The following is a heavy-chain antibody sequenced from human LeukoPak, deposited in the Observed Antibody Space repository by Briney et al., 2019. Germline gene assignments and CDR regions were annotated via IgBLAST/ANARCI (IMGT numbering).Heavy chain of an antibody. D-gene: IGHD4-17*01. V-gene: IGHV4-31*03. CDR1: GGSISSGGYY. Sequence: PSETLSLTCTVSGGSISSGGYYWSWIRQHPGKGLEWIGYIYYNGSTYYNPSLKSRVTISVDTSKNQFSLKLSSVTAADTAVYYCAEGGTYGDAIDYWGQGTLVTVSS. CDR2: IYYNGST. J-gene: IGHJ4*02. CDR3: AEGGTYGDAIDY.